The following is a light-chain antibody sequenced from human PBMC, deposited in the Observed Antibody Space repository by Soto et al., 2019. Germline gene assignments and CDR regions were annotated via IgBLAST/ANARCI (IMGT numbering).Light chain of an antibody. CDR2: EVS. CDR1: SSDVGGYNY. V-gene: IGLV2-14*01. CDR3: SSYTSSSTLI. J-gene: IGLJ2*01. Sequence: QSVLTQPASVSGSPGQSITISCTGTSSDVGGYNYVSWYQQHPGKAPKILIYEVSNRPSGVSNRFSASKSGNTASLTISGLQAEAEADYYCSSYTSSSTLIFGGGTKVTVL.